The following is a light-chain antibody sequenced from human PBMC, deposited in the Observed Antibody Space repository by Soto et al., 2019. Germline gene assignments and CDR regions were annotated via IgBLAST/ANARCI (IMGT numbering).Light chain of an antibody. V-gene: IGLV1-44*01. CDR3: AAWDGSLNGVL. CDR2: NNN. J-gene: IGLJ2*01. Sequence: QSVLTQSPSASGTPGQRVTISCSGSSSNIGSNPVNWYQQLPGTAPKLLIYNNNQRPSGVPDRFSGSESGTSASLAISGLQSEDEADYYCAAWDGSLNGVLFGGGTKVTVL. CDR1: SSNIGSNP.